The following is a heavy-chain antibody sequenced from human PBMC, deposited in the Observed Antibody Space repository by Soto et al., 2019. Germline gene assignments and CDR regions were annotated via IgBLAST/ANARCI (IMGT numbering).Heavy chain of an antibody. D-gene: IGHD2-2*01. V-gene: IGHV3-30*18. Sequence: PGGSLRLSCAASGFTFSSYGMHWVRQAPGKGLEWVAVISYDGSNKYNADSVKGRFTISRDNSKNTLYLQMNSLRAEDTAVYYCAKGRGYCSSTSCSTYYYYGMDVWGQGTTVTVSS. CDR1: GFTFSSYG. J-gene: IGHJ6*02. CDR2: ISYDGSNK. CDR3: AKGRGYCSSTSCSTYYYYGMDV.